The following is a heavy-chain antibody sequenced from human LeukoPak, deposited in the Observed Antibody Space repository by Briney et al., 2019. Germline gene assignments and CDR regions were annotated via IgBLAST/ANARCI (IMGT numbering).Heavy chain of an antibody. Sequence: SETLSLTCTVSGGSINSGGFYWTWTRQHPGKGLEWIGNIYYSGITYNNPSLKSRVTISIDTSKNQFSLRLSSATVADTAVYYCAGSGYSYGHFLDYWGQGTLVTVSS. CDR3: AGSGYSYGHFLDY. CDR1: GGSINSGGFY. V-gene: IGHV4-31*03. CDR2: IYYSGIT. D-gene: IGHD5-18*01. J-gene: IGHJ4*02.